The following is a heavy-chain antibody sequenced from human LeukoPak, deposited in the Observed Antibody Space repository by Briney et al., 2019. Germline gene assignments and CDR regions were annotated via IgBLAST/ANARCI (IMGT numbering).Heavy chain of an antibody. Sequence: SQTLSPTCTVSGGSISSGHYSWSWIRQHPGKGLECIGYIYYSGSTYYNPSLKSRLTISVDTSENQFSLKLSSVTAADTAVYYCARRSVTYDSSGYYEGAFDYWGQGALVTVSS. D-gene: IGHD3-22*01. CDR1: GGSISSGHYS. J-gene: IGHJ4*02. CDR2: IYYSGST. CDR3: ARRSVTYDSSGYYEGAFDY. V-gene: IGHV4-31*03.